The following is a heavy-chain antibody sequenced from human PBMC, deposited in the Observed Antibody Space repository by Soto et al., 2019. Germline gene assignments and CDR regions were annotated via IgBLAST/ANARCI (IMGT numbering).Heavy chain of an antibody. CDR3: AREVGIQAFDI. CDR1: GFTVSSNY. Sequence: GGSLRLSCAASGFTVSSNYMSWVRQAPGKGLEWVSVIYSGGSTYYADSVKGRFTISRDNSKNTLYLQMNSLRAEDTAVYYCAREVGIQAFDIWGQGTMVTVSS. D-gene: IGHD2-21*01. CDR2: IYSGGST. V-gene: IGHV3-66*02. J-gene: IGHJ3*02.